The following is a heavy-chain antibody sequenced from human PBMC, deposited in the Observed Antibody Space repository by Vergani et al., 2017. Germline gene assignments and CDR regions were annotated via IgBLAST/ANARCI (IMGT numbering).Heavy chain of an antibody. J-gene: IGHJ6*02. D-gene: IGHD2-2*01. Sequence: EVQLVESGGGLVKPGGSLRLSCAASGFTFSSYSMNWVRQAPGKGLEWVSSISSSSSYIYYADSVKGRFTISRDNAKNSLYLQMNSLRAEDTAVYYCARGEIVVVPAALYYYYGMDVWGQGTTVTVSS. V-gene: IGHV3-21*01. CDR1: GFTFSSYS. CDR3: ARGEIVVVPAALYYYYGMDV. CDR2: ISSSSSYI.